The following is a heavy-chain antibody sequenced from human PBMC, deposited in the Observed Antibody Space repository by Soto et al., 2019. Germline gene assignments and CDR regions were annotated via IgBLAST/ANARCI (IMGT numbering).Heavy chain of an antibody. D-gene: IGHD3-10*01. CDR2: VSGDGYAS. Sequence: EVRLLESGGGLVQPGGSLRLSCAGSGFTFSSNAMSWVRQAPEKGLEWVSSVSGDGYASDYADSVKGRFTVSRHNSKNTLYLQMNSLRAEDTAVYYCAKRHYYGSGSFALATWGQGTLVTVSS. V-gene: IGHV3-23*01. J-gene: IGHJ4*03. CDR1: GFTFSSNA. CDR3: AKRHYYGSGSFALAT.